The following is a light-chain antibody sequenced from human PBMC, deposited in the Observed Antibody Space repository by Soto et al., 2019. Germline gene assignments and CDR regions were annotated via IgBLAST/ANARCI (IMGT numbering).Light chain of an antibody. J-gene: IGLJ2*01. CDR3: ATWDDSLNGPV. CDR2: NNN. CDR1: SSNIGSYS. V-gene: IGLV1-44*01. Sequence: QSVLTQPPSASGTPGQRVTISCSGSSSNIGSYSVNWYQQVPGTAPKLLIYNNNQWPSGVPDRFSGSKSGASASLAISGLQSEDEADYYFATWDDSLNGPVFGGGTKVTV.